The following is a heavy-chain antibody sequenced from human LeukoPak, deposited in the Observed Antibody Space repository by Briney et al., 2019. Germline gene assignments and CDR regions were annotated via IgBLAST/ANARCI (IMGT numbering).Heavy chain of an antibody. D-gene: IGHD3-22*01. CDR3: ARSSGLGRFRRHDSSGYYLYYFDY. V-gene: IGHV1-8*01. J-gene: IGHJ4*02. CDR2: MNPNSGNT. CDR1: GYTFTSYD. Sequence: ASVKVSCTASGYTFTSYDINWVRQATGQGLEWMGWMNPNSGNTGYAQKFQGRVTMTRNTSISTAYMELSSLRSEDTAVYYCARSSGLGRFRRHDSSGYYLYYFDYWGQGTLVTVSS.